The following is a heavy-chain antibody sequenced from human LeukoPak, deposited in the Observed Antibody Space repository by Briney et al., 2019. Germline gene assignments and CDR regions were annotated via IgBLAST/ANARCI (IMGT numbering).Heavy chain of an antibody. Sequence: TSETLSLTCTVSGGSISSYYWSWIRQTPGKGLEWIGYIYYSGSTNFNPSLKSRVTISVDTSKNQFSLKMSSVTAADTAVYFCARGGPPGYYYDYYMDVWGKGTTVTISS. V-gene: IGHV4-59*01. CDR2: IYYSGST. CDR3: ARGGPPGYYYDYYMDV. CDR1: GGSISSYY. J-gene: IGHJ6*03.